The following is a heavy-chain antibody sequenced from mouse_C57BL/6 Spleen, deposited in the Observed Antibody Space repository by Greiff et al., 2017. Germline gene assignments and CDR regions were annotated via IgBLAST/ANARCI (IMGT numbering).Heavy chain of an antibody. V-gene: IGHV5-16*01. J-gene: IGHJ2*01. D-gene: IGHD1-2*01. CDR1: GFTFSDYY. CDR2: INYDGSST. CDR3: ARDRTTAYYFDY. Sequence: EVKLMESEGGLVQPGSSMKLSCTASGFTFSDYYMAWVRQVPEKGLEWVANINYDGSSTYYLDSLKSRFIISRDNAKNILYLQMSSLKSEDTATYYCARDRTTAYYFDYWGQGTTLTVSS.